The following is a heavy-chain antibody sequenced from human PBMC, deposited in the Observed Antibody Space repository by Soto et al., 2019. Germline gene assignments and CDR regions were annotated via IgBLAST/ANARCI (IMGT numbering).Heavy chain of an antibody. D-gene: IGHD5-12*01. V-gene: IGHV4-39*01. CDR1: GRSISEINSY. J-gene: IGHJ5*02. CDR2: IHHTGST. CDR3: ARPEGGYGSGYSWFDP. Sequence: QLQLQESGPGLVKPSETLSLTCSVSGRSISEINSYWGWIRQTPGEGLEWIWTIHHTGSTYYNPSLKSRVIISLDTSKNQFSLKLSSVTAADTALYYCARPEGGYGSGYSWFDPWGQGTRVTVSS.